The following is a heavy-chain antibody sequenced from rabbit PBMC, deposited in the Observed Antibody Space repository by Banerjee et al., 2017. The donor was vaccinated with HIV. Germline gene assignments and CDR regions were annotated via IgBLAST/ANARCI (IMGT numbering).Heavy chain of an antibody. CDR2: IYAGSSGST. CDR1: GFSFSSSYY. Sequence: QSLEESGGDLVKPGASLTLTCTASGFSFSSSYYMCWVRQAPGKGLEWIACIYAGSSGSTYYASWAKGRFTISKTSSTTVTLQMTSLTAADTATYFCARDRGMLVVVVRRYGMDLWGPGTLVTVS. V-gene: IGHV1S40*01. CDR3: ARDRGMLVVVVRRYGMDL. J-gene: IGHJ6*01. D-gene: IGHD1-1*01.